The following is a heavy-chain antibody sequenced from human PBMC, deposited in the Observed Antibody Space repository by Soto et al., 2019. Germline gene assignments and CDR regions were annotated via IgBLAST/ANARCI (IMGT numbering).Heavy chain of an antibody. CDR3: ATQHPLDSSGWYN. CDR2: IYPGDSET. V-gene: IGHV5-51*01. Sequence: GESLKISCKASGYSFTNFWLGWVRQMPGKGLEWLGIIYPGDSETRYSPSFQGLVTISADRSISTAYLQWSSLKASDTAIYYCATQHPLDSSGWYNWGQGTLVTVSS. J-gene: IGHJ4*02. CDR1: GYSFTNFW. D-gene: IGHD6-19*01.